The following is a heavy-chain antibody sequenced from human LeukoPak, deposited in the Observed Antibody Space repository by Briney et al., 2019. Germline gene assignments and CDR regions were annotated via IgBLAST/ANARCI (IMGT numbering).Heavy chain of an antibody. CDR2: TNPDGSEK. Sequence: GGSLRLSCEASGFTFSTHWMTWVRQAPGKGLEWVASTNPDGSEKYYVDSVKGRFTFSRDNAQESLYLQMNSLTAEDAAVYYCARGHYGMGVWSQGTTVTVSS. CDR3: ARGHYGMGV. J-gene: IGHJ6*02. CDR1: GFTFSTHW. V-gene: IGHV3-7*05.